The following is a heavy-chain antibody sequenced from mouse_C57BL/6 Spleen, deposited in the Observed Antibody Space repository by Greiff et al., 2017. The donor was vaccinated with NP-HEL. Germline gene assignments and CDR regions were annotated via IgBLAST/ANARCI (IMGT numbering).Heavy chain of an antibody. D-gene: IGHD2-3*01. CDR1: GYSITSGYY. V-gene: IGHV3-6*01. CDR2: ISYDGSN. CDR3: ARGGYDGYYVLAY. J-gene: IGHJ3*01. Sequence: EVQLQQSGPGLVKPSQSLSLTCSVTGYSITSGYYWNWIRQFPGNKLEWMGYISYDGSNNYNPSLKNRISITRDTSKNQFFLKLNSVTTEDTATDYCARGGYDGYYVLAYWGQGTLVTVSA.